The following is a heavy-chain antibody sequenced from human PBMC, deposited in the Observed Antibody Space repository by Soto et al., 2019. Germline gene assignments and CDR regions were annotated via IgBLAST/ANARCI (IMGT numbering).Heavy chain of an antibody. D-gene: IGHD2-15*01. J-gene: IGHJ3*02. Sequence: GGSLRLSCAASGFTFSDHYMSWIRQAPGKGLEWISYMTRSGSSSSYADSVKGRFTISRDNAKNSLYLQMNSLRGDDTAVYYCASGGKRAFDIWGQGTMVTVSS. V-gene: IGHV3-11*01. CDR3: ASGGKRAFDI. CDR2: MTRSGSSS. CDR1: GFTFSDHY.